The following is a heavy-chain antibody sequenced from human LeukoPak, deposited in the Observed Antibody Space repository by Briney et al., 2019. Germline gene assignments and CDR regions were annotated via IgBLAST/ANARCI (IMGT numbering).Heavy chain of an antibody. D-gene: IGHD5-18*01. CDR3: ARGGGVDAAMALDY. Sequence: GGSLRLSCAASGFTFNIYAMHWVRQAPGQGLEWAAIIYYDGSVKYYADSVKGRFTISRDSSKNTVYLIMNRLRADDTAVYYCARGGGVDAAMALDYWGQGTLVAVSS. CDR1: GFTFNIYA. CDR2: IYYDGSVK. V-gene: IGHV3-33*01. J-gene: IGHJ4*02.